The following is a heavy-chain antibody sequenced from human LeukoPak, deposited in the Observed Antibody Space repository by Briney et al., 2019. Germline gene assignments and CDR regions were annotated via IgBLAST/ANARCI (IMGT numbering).Heavy chain of an antibody. CDR1: GGSISSGDYY. Sequence: SETLSLTCSVSGGSISSGDYYWSWIRQPPGKGLEWIGYIYYSGSTYYNPSLKSRVTISVDTSKNQFSLKLSSVTAADTAVYYCARTLLISVSIDYWGQGTLVTVSS. CDR3: ARTLLISVSIDY. CDR2: IYYSGST. V-gene: IGHV4-30-4*08. J-gene: IGHJ4*02. D-gene: IGHD3-10*02.